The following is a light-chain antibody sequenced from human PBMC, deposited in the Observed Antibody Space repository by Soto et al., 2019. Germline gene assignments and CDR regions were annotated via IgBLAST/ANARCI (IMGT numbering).Light chain of an antibody. CDR2: EVT. J-gene: IGLJ1*01. CDR3: SSYTSVTTFVV. V-gene: IGLV2-14*01. CDR1: SSDIGRYNF. Sequence: QSVLTQPASVSGSPGQSITISYTGTSSDIGRYNFVSWYQQHPGKAPKLLVYEVTNRPSGVSNRFSGSKSGNTASLTIFGLQTEDEADYYCSSYTSVTTFVVFGTGTKVTVL.